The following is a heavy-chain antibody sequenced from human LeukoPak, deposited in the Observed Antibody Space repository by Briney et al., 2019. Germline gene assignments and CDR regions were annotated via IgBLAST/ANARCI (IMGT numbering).Heavy chain of an antibody. Sequence: GGSLRLSCAASGFTFSSYAMSWVRQAPGKGLEWVSGISGSDGSTNYADSAKGRFTISRDNSKNTLYLQMNSLRAEDTAVYYCAKDSTAPISITMVRGRWYFDYWGQGTLVTVSS. CDR2: ISGSDGST. V-gene: IGHV3-23*01. CDR1: GFTFSSYA. CDR3: AKDSTAPISITMVRGRWYFDY. J-gene: IGHJ4*02. D-gene: IGHD3-10*01.